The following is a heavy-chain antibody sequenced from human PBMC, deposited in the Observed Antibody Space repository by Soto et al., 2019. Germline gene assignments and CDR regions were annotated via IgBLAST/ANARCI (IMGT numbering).Heavy chain of an antibody. Sequence: KASETLSLTCTVSGGSISSYYWSWIRQPPGKGLEWIGYIYYSGSTNYNPSLKSRVTISVDTSKNQFSLKLSSVTAADTAVYYCARVGGKYSSSSERPIYYYYGMDVWGQGTTVTVSS. V-gene: IGHV4-59*01. D-gene: IGHD6-6*01. CDR1: GGSISSYY. CDR3: ARVGGKYSSSSERPIYYYYGMDV. CDR2: IYYSGST. J-gene: IGHJ6*02.